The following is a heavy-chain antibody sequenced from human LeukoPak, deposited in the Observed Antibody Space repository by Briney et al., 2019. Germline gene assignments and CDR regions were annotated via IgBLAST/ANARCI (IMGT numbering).Heavy chain of an antibody. CDR1: GGSLSSGGYY. V-gene: IGHV4-31*03. CDR3: ARDPSPHSDIAARPSRYYYYGMDV. Sequence: SETLSLTCTVSGGSLSSGGYYWRWLRQHPGRGLEWLGYIYYSGSTYFNPSLKSRVTISVDTSKNQFSLTMGSVTAAGTAVYYCARDPSPHSDIAARPSRYYYYGMDVWGQGTTVTVSS. J-gene: IGHJ6*02. CDR2: IYYSGST. D-gene: IGHD6-6*01.